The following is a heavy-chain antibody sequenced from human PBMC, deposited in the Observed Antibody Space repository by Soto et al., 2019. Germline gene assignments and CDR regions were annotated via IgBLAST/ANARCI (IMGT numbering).Heavy chain of an antibody. Sequence: SETLSLTCTVSGDSSRSSSYWGWIRQPLGKGLEWIGSIYSTGNTYYNPSLNSQVTISVDTSKNQFSLNVISVTAADTAVYYCRRSSRYSTDVWGQGTTVT. CDR1: GDSSRSSSY. V-gene: IGHV4-39*01. CDR3: RRSSRYSTDV. D-gene: IGHD6-13*01. CDR2: IYSTGNT. J-gene: IGHJ6*02.